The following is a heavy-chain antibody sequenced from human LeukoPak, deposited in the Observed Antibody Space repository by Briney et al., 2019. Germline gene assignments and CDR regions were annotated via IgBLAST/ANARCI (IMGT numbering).Heavy chain of an antibody. J-gene: IGHJ4*02. D-gene: IGHD6-13*01. CDR1: GFSFSDYY. V-gene: IGHV3-11*01. CDR2: ISSGGDTI. CDR3: AKDIVAAGLFFDY. Sequence: GGSLRLSCAASGFSFSDYYMTWIRQSPGKGLEWVSFISSGGDTIYYADSVKGRFIISRDNAKNSLYLQMNSLRAEDTAVYYCAKDIVAAGLFFDYWGQGTLVTVSS.